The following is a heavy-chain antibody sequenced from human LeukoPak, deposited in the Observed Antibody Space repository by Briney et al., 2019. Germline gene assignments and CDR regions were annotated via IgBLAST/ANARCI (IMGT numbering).Heavy chain of an antibody. Sequence: PGGSLRLSCAASGFTFSTYSISWVRQAPGKGLEWVSAIRSNGENTYYADSVRGRFTISRDNSRGTLSLQMNSLRADDTAVYFCAILSWDGRGSFYWGQGTLVSVSS. V-gene: IGHV3-23*01. D-gene: IGHD2/OR15-2a*01. J-gene: IGHJ4*02. CDR1: GFTFSTYS. CDR3: AILSWDGRGSFY. CDR2: IRSNGENT.